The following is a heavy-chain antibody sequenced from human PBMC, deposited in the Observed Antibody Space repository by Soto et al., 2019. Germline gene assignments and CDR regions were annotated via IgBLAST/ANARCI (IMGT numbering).Heavy chain of an antibody. CDR1: GGTFSSFS. CDR2: IFPIFGTA. V-gene: IGHV1-69*01. Sequence: QLQLVQSGAEVKKPGSSVNVSCRASGGTFSSFSISWVRQAPGQGLEWMGGIFPIFGTATYAQNFRGRVTISADESTNTAHMELTSLTSEDTAVYYCAKSAGYSSGWHQKPFNWFDPWGQGTLVTVSS. CDR3: AKSAGYSSGWHQKPFNWFDP. D-gene: IGHD6-19*01. J-gene: IGHJ5*02.